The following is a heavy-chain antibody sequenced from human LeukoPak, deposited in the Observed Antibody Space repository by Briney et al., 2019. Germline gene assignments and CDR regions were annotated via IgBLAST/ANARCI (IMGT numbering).Heavy chain of an antibody. Sequence: ASVKVSCKASGYTFTGYYMHWVRQAPGQGLEWMGRINPNSGGTNYAQKFQGRVTMTRDTSISTAYMELSRLRSDDTAVYYCASHLYSSSWSDAFDIWGQGTMATVSS. J-gene: IGHJ3*02. D-gene: IGHD6-13*01. CDR2: INPNSGGT. CDR1: GYTFTGYY. CDR3: ASHLYSSSWSDAFDI. V-gene: IGHV1-2*06.